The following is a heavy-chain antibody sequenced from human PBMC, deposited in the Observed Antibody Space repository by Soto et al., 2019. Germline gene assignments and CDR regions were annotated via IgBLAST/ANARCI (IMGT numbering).Heavy chain of an antibody. D-gene: IGHD5-12*01. J-gene: IGHJ3*02. CDR1: GGSISSSSYY. CDR2: IHYSGST. CDR3: NEYGGYDYVAFDI. V-gene: IGHV4-39*01. Sequence: SQTLSLTCTVPGGSISSSSYYWGWIRQPPGKGLEWIGSIHYSGSTYSHPSLTSRVTISADTSKDQCCLKLSSVTGADTAVYYCNEYGGYDYVAFDICGQGTMVTV.